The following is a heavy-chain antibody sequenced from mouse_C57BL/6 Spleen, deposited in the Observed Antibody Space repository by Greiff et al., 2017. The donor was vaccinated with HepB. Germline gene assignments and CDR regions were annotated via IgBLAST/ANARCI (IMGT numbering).Heavy chain of an antibody. J-gene: IGHJ2*01. Sequence: QVQLQQPGAELVKPGASVKLSCKASGYTFTSYWMQWVKQRPGQGLEWIGEIDPSDSYTNYNQKFKGKATLTVDTSSGTAYMQLSSLTSEDSAVYYCARRFDYWGQGTTLTVSS. V-gene: IGHV1-50*01. CDR1: GYTFTSYW. CDR2: IDPSDSYT. CDR3: ARRFDY.